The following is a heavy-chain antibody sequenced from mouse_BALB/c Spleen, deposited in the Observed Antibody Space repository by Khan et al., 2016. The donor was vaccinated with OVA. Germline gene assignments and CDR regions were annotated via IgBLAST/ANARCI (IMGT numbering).Heavy chain of an antibody. Sequence: VQLQESGPELVRPGVSVKISCKGPGYTFTDYAMYWVKQSHAKSLEWIGLISTYSGNTNYNQKFKGKATMTVDKSSSTAYMELARLTSEDSAISYCARPAYDGYYDYWGQGTTLTVSS. CDR1: GYTFTDYA. CDR3: ARPAYDGYYDY. CDR2: ISTYSGNT. V-gene: IGHV1S137*01. J-gene: IGHJ2*01. D-gene: IGHD2-3*01.